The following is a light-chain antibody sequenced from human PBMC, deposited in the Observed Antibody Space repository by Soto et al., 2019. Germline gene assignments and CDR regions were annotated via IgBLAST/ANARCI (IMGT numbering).Light chain of an antibody. Sequence: QSVLTQPPSASATPGQTVTISCSGRYSNIGSNFVSWYQRLPGTAPKLLIYSINQRPSGVPDRFSGSKSGTSASLTISGLQSEDEDDYVCSSWDDSLDGPVFGGGTKVTVL. CDR3: SSWDDSLDGPV. J-gene: IGLJ3*02. CDR2: SIN. CDR1: YSNIGSNF. V-gene: IGLV1-44*01.